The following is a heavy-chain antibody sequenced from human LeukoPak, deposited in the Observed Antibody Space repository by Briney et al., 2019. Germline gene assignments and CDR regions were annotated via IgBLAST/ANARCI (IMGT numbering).Heavy chain of an antibody. Sequence: SETLSLTCAVYGGSFSGYYWSWIRQPPGKGLEWIGYIYYSGSTNYNPSLKSRVTISVDTSKNQFSLKLSSVTAADTAVYYCAITKGYDSSGYYYFDYWGQGTLVTVSS. J-gene: IGHJ4*02. V-gene: IGHV4-59*01. CDR1: GGSFSGYY. CDR3: AITKGYDSSGYYYFDY. CDR2: IYYSGST. D-gene: IGHD3-22*01.